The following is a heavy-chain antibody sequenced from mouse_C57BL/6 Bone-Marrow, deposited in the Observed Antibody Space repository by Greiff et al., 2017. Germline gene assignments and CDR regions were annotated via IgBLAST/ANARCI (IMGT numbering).Heavy chain of an antibody. J-gene: IGHJ4*01. Sequence: VQLQQSGPELVKPGASVKIPCKATGYTFTDYNMDWVKQSHGKSLEWIGDLNPNNGGNIYNQKFKGKATLTIDKYYSTAYMEHRSLTSSDTAVYYCARTVVAPYYAMDYCGQGTSGTVPA. D-gene: IGHD1-1*01. CDR3: ARTVVAPYYAMDY. V-gene: IGHV1-18*01. CDR1: GYTFTDYN. CDR2: LNPNNGGN.